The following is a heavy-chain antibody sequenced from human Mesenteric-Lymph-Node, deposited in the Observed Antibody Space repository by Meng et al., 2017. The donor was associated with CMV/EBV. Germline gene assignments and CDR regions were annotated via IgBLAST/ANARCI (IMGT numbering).Heavy chain of an antibody. CDR3: ARHQRWLKSEGGFNY. CDR2: INHSGST. CDR1: GGSFSGYY. V-gene: IGHV4-34*01. Sequence: QDPRKEGGAGVVEPSEPLSLLCCVYGGSFSGYYWSWFRQPPGKGLEWIGEINHSGSTNYNPSLKSRVTISVDTSKNQFSLKLSSVTAADTAVYYCARHQRWLKSEGGFNYWGQGTLVTVSS. D-gene: IGHD4-23*01. J-gene: IGHJ4*02.